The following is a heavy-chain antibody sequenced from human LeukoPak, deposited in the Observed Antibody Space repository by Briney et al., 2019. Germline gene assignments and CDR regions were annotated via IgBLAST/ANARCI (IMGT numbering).Heavy chain of an antibody. CDR2: IRYDGSNK. CDR3: AKDGLPAAYDAFDI. V-gene: IGHV3-30*02. Sequence: GGSLRLSCAASGFTFSSYGMHWVRQAPGKGLEWVAFIRYDGSNKYYADSVKGRFTISRDNSKNTLYLQTNSLRAEDTAVYYCAKDGLPAAYDAFDIWGQGTMVTISS. CDR1: GFTFSSYG. J-gene: IGHJ3*02. D-gene: IGHD2-2*01.